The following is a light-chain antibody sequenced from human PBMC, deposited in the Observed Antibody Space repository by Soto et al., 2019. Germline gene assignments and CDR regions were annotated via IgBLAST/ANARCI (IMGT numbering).Light chain of an antibody. V-gene: IGKV3-20*01. CDR1: QSVTNDF. CDR3: QVYGRSPLMYT. J-gene: IGKJ2*01. CDR2: GAS. Sequence: EIVLTQTPGTPSLSPGEIATLSCRASQSVTNDFLAWYQQKPGQAPRLLIYGASSRAAGVPDRFSGRGSGTYFTLTISRLEPEDLAVYYCQVYGRSPLMYTFGQGTKLGVK.